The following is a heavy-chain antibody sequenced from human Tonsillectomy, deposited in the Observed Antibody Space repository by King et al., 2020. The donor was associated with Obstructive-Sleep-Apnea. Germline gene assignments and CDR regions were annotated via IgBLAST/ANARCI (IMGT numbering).Heavy chain of an antibody. CDR1: EFTFSRYG. D-gene: IGHD6-13*01. Sequence: VQLVESGGGVVQPGRSLRLSCAASEFTFSRYGMHWVRQAPGKGLEWVAIISYDGIKKYYADSVKGRFTISRDDSKNTLYLQMNSLRVEDTAMYYCAKDRSLAAAGGPYYFDYWGQGTLVTVSS. V-gene: IGHV3-30*18. J-gene: IGHJ4*02. CDR3: AKDRSLAAAGGPYYFDY. CDR2: ISYDGIKK.